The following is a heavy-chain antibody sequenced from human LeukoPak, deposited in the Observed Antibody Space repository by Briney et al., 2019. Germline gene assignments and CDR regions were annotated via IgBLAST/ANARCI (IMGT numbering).Heavy chain of an antibody. Sequence: AGGSLRLSCAASGFTFSSYAMSWVRQAPGKGLEWVSAIIGSGGSTYYADSVKGRFTISRDSSKNTLYRQMNSLRAEDPAVYYCAKSPIVVVPAANQYYWGQGTLVTVSS. J-gene: IGHJ4*02. V-gene: IGHV3-23*01. D-gene: IGHD2-2*01. CDR3: AKSPIVVVPAANQYY. CDR1: GFTFSSYA. CDR2: IIGSGGST.